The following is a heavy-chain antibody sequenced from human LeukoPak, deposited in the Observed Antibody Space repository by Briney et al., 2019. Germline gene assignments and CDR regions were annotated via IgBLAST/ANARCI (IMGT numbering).Heavy chain of an antibody. CDR1: GFTFDDYA. CDR3: AKDILIAAAGTAFDY. Sequence: SRSLRLSCAASGFTFDDYAMHWVRHAPGKGLECVSGISWNSGSIGYADSVKGRFTISRDNAKNSLYLQMNSLRAEDTALYYCAKDILIAAAGTAFDYWGQGTLVTVSS. J-gene: IGHJ4*02. D-gene: IGHD6-13*01. V-gene: IGHV3-9*01. CDR2: ISWNSGSI.